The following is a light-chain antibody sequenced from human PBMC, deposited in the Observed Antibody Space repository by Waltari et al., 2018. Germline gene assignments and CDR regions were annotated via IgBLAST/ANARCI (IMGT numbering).Light chain of an antibody. J-gene: IGKJ1*01. CDR2: GAS. CDR1: QSVSRF. V-gene: IGKV3-20*01. Sequence: EIVLTHSPATLSLSPGRRDTHSCRASQSVSRFLAWYQQKPGQAPRLLIYGASTRATGIPDRFSGSGSGTDFSLTISRLEPEDFAEYYCQKYDRLPETFGQGTKVEIK. CDR3: QKYDRLPET.